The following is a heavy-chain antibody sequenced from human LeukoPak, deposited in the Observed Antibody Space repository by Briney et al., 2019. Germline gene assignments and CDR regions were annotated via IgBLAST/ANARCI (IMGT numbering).Heavy chain of an antibody. Sequence: GGSLRLSCAASGSTFSSYAMHWVRQAPGKGLEWVAVISYDGSNKYYADSVKGRFTISRDNSKNTLYLQMNSLRAEDTAVYYCTREGGGFDYWGQGTLVTVSS. CDR1: GSTFSSYA. J-gene: IGHJ4*02. CDR2: ISYDGSNK. CDR3: TREGGGFDY. D-gene: IGHD3-16*01. V-gene: IGHV3-30*04.